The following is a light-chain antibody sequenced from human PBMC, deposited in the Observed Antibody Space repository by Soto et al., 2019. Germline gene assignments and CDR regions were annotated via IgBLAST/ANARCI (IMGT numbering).Light chain of an antibody. Sequence: QSALTQPASVSGSPGQSITISCTGTSSDIGVYNYVAWHQLHPGKAPKLIIYHVKNRPSGVSNRFSGSKSGNTASLIISGLQADDEADYYCSSFTTSSTWVFGGGTKLTVL. V-gene: IGLV2-14*01. J-gene: IGLJ3*02. CDR2: HVK. CDR1: SSDIGVYNY. CDR3: SSFTTSSTWV.